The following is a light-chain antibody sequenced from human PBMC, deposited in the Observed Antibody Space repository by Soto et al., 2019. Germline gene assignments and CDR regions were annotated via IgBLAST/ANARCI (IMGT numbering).Light chain of an antibody. CDR1: SSDVGGYDF. Sequence: QSVLTQPASVSGSPGQSITISCTGTSSDVGGYDFVSWYQQRPGKAPKLIIYDVSNRPSGVSNRFSGFKSGNTASLTISGLQAEDEADYSCTSYTRSDIGVFGGGTKLTVL. CDR3: TSYTRSDIGV. J-gene: IGLJ3*02. CDR2: DVS. V-gene: IGLV2-14*01.